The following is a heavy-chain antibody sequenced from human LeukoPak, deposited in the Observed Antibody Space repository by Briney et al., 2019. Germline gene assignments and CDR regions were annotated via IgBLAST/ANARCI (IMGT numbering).Heavy chain of an antibody. CDR2: IYTSGST. J-gene: IGHJ4*02. CDR3: ARVALAVAGRRGPYYFDY. Sequence: SETLSLTCTVSGGSISSYYWSWIRQPPGKGLEWIGRIYTSGSTNYNPSLKSRVTMSVDTSKNQFSLKLSSVTAADTAVYYCARVALAVAGRRGPYYFDYWGQGTLVTVSS. D-gene: IGHD6-19*01. CDR1: GGSISSYY. V-gene: IGHV4-4*07.